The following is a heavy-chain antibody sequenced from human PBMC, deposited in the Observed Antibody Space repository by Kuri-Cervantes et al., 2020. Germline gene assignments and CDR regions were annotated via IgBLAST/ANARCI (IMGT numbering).Heavy chain of an antibody. CDR1: GFTFGSYA. J-gene: IGHJ3*02. V-gene: IGHV3-64*01. Sequence: GESLKISCAASGFTFGSYAMHWVRQAPGKGLEYVSAISSNGGSTYYANSVKGRFTISRDNSKNTLYLQMGSLRAEDMAVYYCARAGGLLWFGELGAFDIWGQGTMVTVSS. CDR2: ISSNGGST. D-gene: IGHD3-10*01. CDR3: ARAGGLLWFGELGAFDI.